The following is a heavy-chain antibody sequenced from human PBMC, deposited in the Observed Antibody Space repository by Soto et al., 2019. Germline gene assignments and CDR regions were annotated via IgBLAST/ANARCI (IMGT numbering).Heavy chain of an antibody. Sequence: QVQLVQSGAEVKKPGSSVKVACKVSGDTFSNYVINWVRQAPGQGLEWMGAIVPIFRTANYAQKFQGRVTITADEFTLTAYMELSGLGSDDTATYYCARETSAPGTFREDASDIWGQGTLVTVSS. CDR1: GDTFSNYV. CDR3: ARETSAPGTFREDASDI. J-gene: IGHJ3*02. V-gene: IGHV1-69*12. D-gene: IGHD6-13*01. CDR2: IVPIFRTA.